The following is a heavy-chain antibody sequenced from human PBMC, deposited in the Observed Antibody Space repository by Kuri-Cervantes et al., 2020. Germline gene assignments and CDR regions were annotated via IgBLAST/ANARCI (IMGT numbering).Heavy chain of an antibody. Sequence: GGSLRLSCAASGFTFDDYAMHWVRQALGKGLEWVSGISWNSGSIGYADSVKGRFTISRDNAKNSLYLQMNSLRAEDTALYYCAKDHGYSYGSFDYWGQGNLVTVSS. J-gene: IGHJ4*02. CDR3: AKDHGYSYGSFDY. D-gene: IGHD5-18*01. V-gene: IGHV3-9*01. CDR1: GFTFDDYA. CDR2: ISWNSGSI.